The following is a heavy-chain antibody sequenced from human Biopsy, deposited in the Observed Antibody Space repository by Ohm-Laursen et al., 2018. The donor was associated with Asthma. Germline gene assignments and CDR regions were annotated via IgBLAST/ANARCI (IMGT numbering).Heavy chain of an antibody. CDR3: AKDRSGTWYGFDY. D-gene: IGHD6-13*01. CDR2: SSGNSGIT. J-gene: IGHJ4*02. Sequence: SLRLSCAASGFTFRAHAMSWVRQAPGKGLEWVSTSSGNSGITYYADSVKGRFNIARDNSQNTLYLHMDNLSAEDAAVYYFAKDRSGTWYGFDYWGQGTLVTVSS. CDR1: GFTFRAHA. V-gene: IGHV3-23*01.